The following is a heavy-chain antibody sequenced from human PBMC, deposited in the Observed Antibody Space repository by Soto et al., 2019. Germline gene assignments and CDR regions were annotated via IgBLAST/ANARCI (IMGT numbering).Heavy chain of an antibody. D-gene: IGHD3-3*01. V-gene: IGHV3-23*01. Sequence: EVQLLESGGDLVQPGGSLRLSCAASGFTFSSYAMNWVRQAPGKGLEWVSTISWSGDATYYLDSVKGRFTISRDNSKNTLNQQMNSRRSEDSAVYYCARDPSSGSADYWGQGTLVIVSS. CDR1: GFTFSSYA. CDR2: ISWSGDAT. CDR3: ARDPSSGSADY. J-gene: IGHJ4*02.